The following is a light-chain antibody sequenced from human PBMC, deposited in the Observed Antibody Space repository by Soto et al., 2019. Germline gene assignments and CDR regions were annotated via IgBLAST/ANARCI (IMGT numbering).Light chain of an antibody. CDR2: GNN. V-gene: IGLV1-40*01. Sequence: QAVVTQPPSVSGAPGQRVTISCSGTSSNIGPGYDVHWYHQLPGTAPKLLIFGNNNRPSGVPARFSASRSGTSASLAITGLQAEDEADYYCQSFATNLRGSVFGGGTKLTVL. CDR3: QSFATNLRGSV. J-gene: IGLJ3*02. CDR1: SSNIGPGYD.